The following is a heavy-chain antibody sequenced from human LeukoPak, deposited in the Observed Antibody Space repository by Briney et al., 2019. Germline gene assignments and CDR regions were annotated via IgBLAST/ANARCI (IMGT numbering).Heavy chain of an antibody. J-gene: IGHJ4*02. CDR3: ARGVAVADSFDY. CDR1: GGTFSSYA. V-gene: IGHV1-69*05. D-gene: IGHD6-19*01. Sequence: SVKVSCKASGGTFSSYAISWVRQAPGQGLEWMGGIIPTFGTANYAQKFQGRVTITRDTSASTAYMELSSLRSEDTAVYYCARGVAVADSFDYWGQGTLVTVSS. CDR2: IIPTFGTA.